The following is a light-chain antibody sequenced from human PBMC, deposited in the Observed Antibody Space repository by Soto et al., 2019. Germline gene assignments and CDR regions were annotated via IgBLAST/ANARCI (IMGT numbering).Light chain of an antibody. CDR3: SSYGGSNNLV. CDR2: EVS. Sequence: QSVLTQPPSASGSPGQSVTISCTGTSSDVGGYNYVSWYQQHPGKAPKLMIYEVSKRPSGVPDRFSGSKSGNPASLTVSGLQAEDEADYYCSSYGGSNNLVFGGGTKVTVL. J-gene: IGLJ2*01. V-gene: IGLV2-8*01. CDR1: SSDVGGYNY.